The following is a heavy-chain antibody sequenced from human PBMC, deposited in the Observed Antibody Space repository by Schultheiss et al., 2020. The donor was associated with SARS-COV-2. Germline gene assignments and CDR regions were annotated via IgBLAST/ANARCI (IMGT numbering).Heavy chain of an antibody. D-gene: IGHD4-11*01. CDR2: ISYDGSNK. CDR3: ARDGDYSNYYYMDV. Sequence: GGSLRLSCAASGFTFSSYAMHWVRQAPGKGLEWVAVISYDGSNKYYADSVKGRFTISRDNSKNTLYLQMNCLRAEDTAVYYCARDGDYSNYYYMDVWGKGTTVTVSS. J-gene: IGHJ6*03. CDR1: GFTFSSYA. V-gene: IGHV3-30*04.